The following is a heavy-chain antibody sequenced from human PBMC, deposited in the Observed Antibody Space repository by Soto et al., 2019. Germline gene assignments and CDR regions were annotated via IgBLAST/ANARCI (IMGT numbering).Heavy chain of an antibody. CDR2: IYYSGST. V-gene: IGHV4-61*08. CDR3: ARDSGTLGYYYDSSGYGGMDV. D-gene: IGHD3-22*01. CDR1: DGSISRSAFY. J-gene: IGHJ6*02. Sequence: SETLSLTCTVSDGSISRSAFYWGWIRQPPGKGLELIGYIYYSGSTNYNPSLKSRVTISVDTSKNQFSLKLSSVTAADTAVYYCARDSGTLGYYYDSSGYGGMDVWGQGTTVTVSS.